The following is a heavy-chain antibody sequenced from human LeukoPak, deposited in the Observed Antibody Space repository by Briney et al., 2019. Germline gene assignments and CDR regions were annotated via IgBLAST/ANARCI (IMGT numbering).Heavy chain of an antibody. V-gene: IGHV3-74*01. CDR3: ATKQWLAPPPDS. Sequence: GGSLRLSCAASGFTFSKYWMLWVRQAPGKGLESVSRINTDGTVTIYADSVKGRFTVSRDHADNTMFLQMNSVRDEDTAVYYCATKQWLAPPPDSWGQGAPVTVSS. CDR2: INTDGTVT. CDR1: GFTFSKYW. J-gene: IGHJ4*02. D-gene: IGHD6-19*01.